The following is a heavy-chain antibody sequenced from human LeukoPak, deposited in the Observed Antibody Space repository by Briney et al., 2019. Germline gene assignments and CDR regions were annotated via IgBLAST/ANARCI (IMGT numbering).Heavy chain of an antibody. D-gene: IGHD3-10*01. CDR1: GYTFTSYA. CDR2: INAGNGNT. Sequence: ASVKVSCKASGYTFTSYAMHWVRQAPGRRLEWMGWINAGNGNTKYSQKFQGRVTITRDTSASTAYMELSSLRSEDTAVYYCARVLSPELLWFGDGHSYGMDVWGQGTTVTVSS. V-gene: IGHV1-3*01. CDR3: ARVLSPELLWFGDGHSYGMDV. J-gene: IGHJ6*02.